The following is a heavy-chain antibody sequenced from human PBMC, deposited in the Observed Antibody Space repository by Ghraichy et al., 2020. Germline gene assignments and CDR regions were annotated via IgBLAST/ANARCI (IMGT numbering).Heavy chain of an antibody. CDR1: GDSVSSNIAS. CDR3: AGEPGYSYGHAFDW. D-gene: IGHD5-18*01. CDR2: TFYRSNWYN. J-gene: IGHJ4*02. Sequence: SQTLSLTCVISGDSVSSNIASWSWIRQSPSRGLEWLGRTFYRSNWYNEYAVSVKGRITFSSDTSKNQFSLHLDSVTPEDTAVYYCAGEPGYSYGHAFDWWGQGTLVTVSS. V-gene: IGHV6-1*01.